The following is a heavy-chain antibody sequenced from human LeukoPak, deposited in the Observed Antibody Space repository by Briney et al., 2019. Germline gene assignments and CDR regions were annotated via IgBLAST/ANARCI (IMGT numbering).Heavy chain of an antibody. CDR3: AREGSGSCYSGMCGDAFDI. J-gene: IGHJ3*02. CDR1: GFTFSSYS. D-gene: IGHD2-15*01. CDR2: ISSSSSYI. V-gene: IGHV3-21*01. Sequence: GGSLRLSCAASGFTFSSYSMNWVRQAPGKGLEWVSSISSSSSYIYYADSVKGRFTISRDNAKNSLYLQMNSLRAEDTAVYYCAREGSGSCYSGMCGDAFDIWGQGTMVTVSS.